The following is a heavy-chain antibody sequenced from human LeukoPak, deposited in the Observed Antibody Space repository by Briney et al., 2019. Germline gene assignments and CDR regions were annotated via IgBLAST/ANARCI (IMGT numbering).Heavy chain of an antibody. CDR2: ISYDGSNK. V-gene: IGHV3-30*04. D-gene: IGHD3-9*01. CDR1: GFTFSSYA. CDR3: AKDGGYFDWLYPYYYYYYMDV. Sequence: QPGGSLRLSCAASGFTFSSYAMHWVRQAPGKGLEWVALISYDGSNKYYADSVKGRFTISRDNSKNTLYLQMNSLRAEDTAVYYCAKDGGYFDWLYPYYYYYYMDVWGKGTTVTISS. J-gene: IGHJ6*03.